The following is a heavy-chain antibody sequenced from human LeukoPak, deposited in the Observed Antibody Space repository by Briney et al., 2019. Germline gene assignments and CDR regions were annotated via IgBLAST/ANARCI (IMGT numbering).Heavy chain of an antibody. D-gene: IGHD2-15*01. V-gene: IGHV3-23*01. Sequence: GGSLRLSCTASGFTFRSYALSWVRQSPGKGQEWVSAIIGNGDRTYYADSVEGRFTISRDNSKNTLYLQMNSLRVEDTAVYYCATRDPCSGGSCYGLGYWGQGTLVTVSS. CDR1: GFTFRSYA. J-gene: IGHJ4*02. CDR3: ATRDPCSGGSCYGLGY. CDR2: IIGNGDRT.